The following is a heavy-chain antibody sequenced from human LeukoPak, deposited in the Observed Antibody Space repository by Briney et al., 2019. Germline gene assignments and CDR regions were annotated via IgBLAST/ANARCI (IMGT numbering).Heavy chain of an antibody. Sequence: GGSLRLSCTASGFTFTSNSMNWVRQAPGKGLEWISSISSGSTDISYADSVKGRFTTSRDNAKNSVYLQMNSLRVEDTAVYYCGREWAVDFWGQGTLVTVSS. J-gene: IGHJ4*02. CDR1: GFTFTSNS. V-gene: IGHV3-21*06. CDR3: GREWAVDF. CDR2: ISSGSTDI.